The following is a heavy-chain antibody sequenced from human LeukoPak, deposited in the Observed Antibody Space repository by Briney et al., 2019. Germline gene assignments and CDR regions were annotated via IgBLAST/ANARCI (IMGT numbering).Heavy chain of an antibody. CDR1: GYTFTSYA. V-gene: IGHV1-3*01. D-gene: IGHD3-3*01. CDR3: ARDKGGGDFWSGYYTIYYYYMDV. CDR2: INAGNGNT. Sequence: ASVKVSCKASGYTFTSYAMHWVRQAPGQRLEWMGWINAGNGNTKYSQKFQGRVTITRDTSASTAYMELSSLRSEDTAVYYCARDKGGGDFWSGYYTIYYYYMDVWGKGTTVTVSS. J-gene: IGHJ6*03.